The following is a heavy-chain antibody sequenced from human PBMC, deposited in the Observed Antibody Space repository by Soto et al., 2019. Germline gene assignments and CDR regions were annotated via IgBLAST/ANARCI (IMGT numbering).Heavy chain of an antibody. Sequence: QVQLVQSGAEVKKPGASVKVSCKASGYTFTSYYMHWVRQAPGQGLEWMGIINPSGGSTSYAQKFQGRVTMTRDTSTSTVYMELSSLRSEDTAVYYCAREYYYDSSGSAGYFDYWGQGTLVTVSS. CDR2: INPSGGST. CDR3: AREYYYDSSGSAGYFDY. D-gene: IGHD3-22*01. CDR1: GYTFTSYY. J-gene: IGHJ4*02. V-gene: IGHV1-46*01.